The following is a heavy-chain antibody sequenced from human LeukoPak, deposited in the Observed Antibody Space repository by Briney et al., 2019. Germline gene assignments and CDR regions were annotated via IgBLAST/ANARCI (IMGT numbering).Heavy chain of an antibody. CDR3: ARDLLRYDILTGYSTPDY. D-gene: IGHD3-9*01. CDR1: RDTFTSYY. J-gene: IGHJ4*02. CDR2: ISAYNGNT. V-gene: IGHV1-18*04. Sequence: ASAKVSCTASRDTFTSYYMHSVRQAPGHQLEGMGWISAYNGNTNYAQKLQGRVTMTKDTSTSTAYMELRSLRSDDTAVYYCARDLLRYDILTGYSTPDYWGQGTLVTVSS.